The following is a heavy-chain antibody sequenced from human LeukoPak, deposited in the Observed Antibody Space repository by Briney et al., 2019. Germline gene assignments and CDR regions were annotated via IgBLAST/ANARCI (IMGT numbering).Heavy chain of an antibody. Sequence: GGTLRLSCAASGFTFSNFGMSWVRQAPGKGLEWVSGISGTGGSTNYADSVKGRFTISRDNSRNTVYLLMNSLGAEDTAVYYCAKAGLGYCSSTSCYGLDYWGQGTLVTVSS. CDR1: GFTFSNFG. CDR2: ISGTGGST. CDR3: AKAGLGYCSSTSCYGLDY. J-gene: IGHJ4*02. V-gene: IGHV3-23*01. D-gene: IGHD2-2*01.